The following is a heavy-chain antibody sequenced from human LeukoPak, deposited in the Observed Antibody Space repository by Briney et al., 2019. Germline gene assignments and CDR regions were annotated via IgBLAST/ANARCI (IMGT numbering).Heavy chain of an antibody. CDR2: ILSDGSKT. Sequence: GSLRLSCAASGFTFSSDAMHWVRQAPGKGLEWVAIILSDGSKTYYPDSVRGRFTISRDNSKNTLYLQMNSLRDEDTAVYYCARDRMTTADYWGQGTLVTVSS. CDR3: ARDRMTTADY. CDR1: GFTFSSDA. V-gene: IGHV3-30*02. D-gene: IGHD4-11*01. J-gene: IGHJ4*02.